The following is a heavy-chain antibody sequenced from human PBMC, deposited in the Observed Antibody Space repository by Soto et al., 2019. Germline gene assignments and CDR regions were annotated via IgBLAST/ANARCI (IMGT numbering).Heavy chain of an antibody. CDR1: GGSISIYY. V-gene: IGHV4-59*01. CDR2: IYSSGSA. J-gene: IGHJ4*02. CDR3: ARERGDYSSSSFDY. Sequence: SETLSLTCTVSGGSISIYYWSWIRQPPGKGLEWVGYIYSSGSANYNPSLKSRITMSVDTSKNQFSLNLNSVTAADTAVYYCARERGDYSSSSFDYWGQGTLVTVSS. D-gene: IGHD6-6*01.